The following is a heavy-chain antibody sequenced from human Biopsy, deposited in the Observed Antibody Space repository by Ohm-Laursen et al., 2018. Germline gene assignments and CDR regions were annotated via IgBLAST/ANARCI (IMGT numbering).Heavy chain of an antibody. CDR3: ARATNSTGWPYYYFYGMDV. D-gene: IGHD2/OR15-2a*01. CDR1: GGSISSDY. Sequence: SETLSLTCTVSGGSISSDYWSWIRQTPGKGLEWIGYIYCSGSTNYNLSLKSRVTISVDTSKNQFSLRLNSVTAADTAVYYCARATNSTGWPYYYFYGMDVWGQGTTVTVSS. CDR2: IYCSGST. J-gene: IGHJ6*02. V-gene: IGHV4-59*01.